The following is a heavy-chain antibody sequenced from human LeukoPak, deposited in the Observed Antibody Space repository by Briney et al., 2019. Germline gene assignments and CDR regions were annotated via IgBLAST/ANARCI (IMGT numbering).Heavy chain of an antibody. CDR1: GFTFDDYA. Sequence: GGSLRLSCAASGFTFDDYAMNWVRQAPGKGLEWVSGINWNGGSTYYRDSVKGRFTISRDNAKNSLYLQMNSLRAEDTALYYCARVKGSGYRNSIDYWGQGTLVTVS. V-gene: IGHV3-20*04. CDR3: ARVKGSGYRNSIDY. J-gene: IGHJ4*02. D-gene: IGHD3-3*01. CDR2: INWNGGST.